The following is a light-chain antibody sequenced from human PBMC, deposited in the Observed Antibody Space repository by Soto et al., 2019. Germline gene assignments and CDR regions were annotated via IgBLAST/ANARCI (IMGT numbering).Light chain of an antibody. CDR3: QQYTNWPPIP. V-gene: IGKV3-15*01. Sequence: EIVMTQSPATLSVSPGERATLSCRASQSVSSNLAWYQQKPGQAPRLLIYGASTRATGIPARFSGSGAGTEFTLTISSLQSEDFAVYYCQQYTNWPPIPFGQGTRLESK. J-gene: IGKJ5*01. CDR2: GAS. CDR1: QSVSSN.